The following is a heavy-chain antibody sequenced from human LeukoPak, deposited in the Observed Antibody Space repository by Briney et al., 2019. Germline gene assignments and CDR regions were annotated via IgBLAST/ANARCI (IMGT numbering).Heavy chain of an antibody. CDR1: GGSISSYY. D-gene: IGHD1-26*01. CDR3: ARELYSGSFPVNYFDY. CDR2: IYTSGST. V-gene: IGHV4-4*07. Sequence: SETLSLTCTVSGGSISSYYWSWIRQPAGKGLEWIGRIYTSGSTNYNPSLKSRVTISVDTSKNQFSLKLSSVTAADTAVYYCARELYSGSFPVNYFDYWGQGTLVTVSS. J-gene: IGHJ4*02.